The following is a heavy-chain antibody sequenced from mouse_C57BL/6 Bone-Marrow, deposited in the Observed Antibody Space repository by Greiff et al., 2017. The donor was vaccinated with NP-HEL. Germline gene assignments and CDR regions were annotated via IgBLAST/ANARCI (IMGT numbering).Heavy chain of an antibody. Sequence: QVQLKQSGAELVRPGTSVKVSCKASGYAFTNYLIEWVKQRPGQGLEWIGVINPGSGGTNYNEKFKGKATLTADKSSSTAYMQLSSLTSEDSAVYFCARSHYGSRVDYWGQGTTLTVSS. CDR2: INPGSGGT. CDR1: GYAFTNYL. D-gene: IGHD1-1*01. CDR3: ARSHYGSRVDY. J-gene: IGHJ2*01. V-gene: IGHV1-54*01.